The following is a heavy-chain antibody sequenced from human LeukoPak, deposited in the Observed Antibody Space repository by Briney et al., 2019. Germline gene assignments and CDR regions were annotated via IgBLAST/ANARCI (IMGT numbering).Heavy chain of an antibody. J-gene: IGHJ3*02. D-gene: IGHD5-24*01. CDR3: ARCGVGWLQFSDAFDI. CDR2: IYTSGST. CDR1: GGSISSGSYY. V-gene: IGHV4-61*02. Sequence: SETLSLTCTVSGGSISSGSYYWSWIRQPPGKGLEWIGRIYTSGSTNYNPSLKSRVTISVDTSKNQFSLKLSSVTAADTAVYSCARCGVGWLQFSDAFDIWGQGTMVTVSS.